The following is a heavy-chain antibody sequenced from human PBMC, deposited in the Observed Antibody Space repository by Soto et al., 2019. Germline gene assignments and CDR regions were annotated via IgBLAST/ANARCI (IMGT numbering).Heavy chain of an antibody. Sequence: ASVKVSCKASGYTFTGYYMHWVRQAPGQGLEWMGWINPNSGGTNYAQKFQGRVTMTGDTSISTAYMELSRLRSDDTAVYYCARGGGSGPAAISLDYYYGMDVWGQGTTVTVSS. D-gene: IGHD2-2*02. J-gene: IGHJ6*02. CDR1: GYTFTGYY. CDR2: INPNSGGT. V-gene: IGHV1-2*02. CDR3: ARGGGSGPAAISLDYYYGMDV.